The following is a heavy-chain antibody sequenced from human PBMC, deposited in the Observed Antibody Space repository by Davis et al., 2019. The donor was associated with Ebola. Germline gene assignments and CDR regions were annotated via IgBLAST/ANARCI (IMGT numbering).Heavy chain of an antibody. D-gene: IGHD3-22*01. V-gene: IGHV3-49*04. CDR2: IRSKAYGGTT. CDR1: GFTFGDYA. J-gene: IGHJ1*01. Sequence: PGGSLRLSCTASGFTFGDYAMSWVRQAPGKGLEWVGFIRSKAYGGTTEYAASVKGRFTISRDDSKSIAYLQMNRLKTEDTAVYYCTRSYDRSGYYPGYFQHWGQGTLVTVSS. CDR3: TRSYDRSGYYPGYFQH.